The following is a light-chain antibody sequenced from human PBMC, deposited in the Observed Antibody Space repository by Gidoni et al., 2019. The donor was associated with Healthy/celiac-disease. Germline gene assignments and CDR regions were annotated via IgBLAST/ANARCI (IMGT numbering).Light chain of an antibody. Sequence: IQMPQAPSTLSASGGDRVTITCRASQSIGSWLAWYQQKPGKAPKVLIYKASSLESGVPSRFSGSGSGTEFTLTISSLQPDDFATYFCQQYNSLPYTFGQGTKLEIK. CDR1: QSIGSW. CDR2: KAS. CDR3: QQYNSLPYT. J-gene: IGKJ2*01. V-gene: IGKV1-5*03.